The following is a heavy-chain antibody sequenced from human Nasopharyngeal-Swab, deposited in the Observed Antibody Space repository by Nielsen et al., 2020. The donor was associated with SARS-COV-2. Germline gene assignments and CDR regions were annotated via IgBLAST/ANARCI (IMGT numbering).Heavy chain of an antibody. D-gene: IGHD3-10*01. CDR1: GGSISSYY. J-gene: IGHJ6*03. Sequence: SETLSLTCTVSGGSISSYYWSWIRQPPGKGLEWIGYIYYSGSTNYNPSLKSRVTISVDTSKNQFSLKLSSVTAADTAVYYCARDRPMVRGVASGGAHYYYYYMDVWGKGTTVTV. CDR3: ARDRPMVRGVASGGAHYYYYYMDV. CDR2: IYYSGST. V-gene: IGHV4-59*01.